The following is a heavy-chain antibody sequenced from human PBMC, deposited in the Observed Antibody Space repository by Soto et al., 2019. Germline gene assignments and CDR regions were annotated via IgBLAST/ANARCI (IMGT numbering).Heavy chain of an antibody. CDR1: GGSINNYY. CDR2: IFYSGST. Sequence: PSETLSRTCTVSGGSINNYYWHCIRQPPWKGLEWIVYIFYSGSTNYNPSLKSRVTISVETSKNQFSLKLSSVTAADTAVYYCARDTSYDFWSGYVGFAPRGQGSLVTLSS. CDR3: ARDTSYDFWSGYVGFAP. J-gene: IGHJ5*02. D-gene: IGHD3-3*01. V-gene: IGHV4-59*01.